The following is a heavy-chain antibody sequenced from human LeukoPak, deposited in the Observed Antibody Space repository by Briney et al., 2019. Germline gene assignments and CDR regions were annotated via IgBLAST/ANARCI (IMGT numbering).Heavy chain of an antibody. CDR1: RYTVSSNY. CDR3: AKAAMVRGVIGLHYYYGMDV. CDR2: ISYVGSNK. V-gene: IGHV3-30*18. Sequence: GGSLRLSCAASRYTVSSNYMSWVRQAPGKGLEWVAVISYVGSNKYYADSVNGRFTISRDNSKNTLYLQMNSLRAEDTAVYYCAKAAMVRGVIGLHYYYGMDVWGKGTTVTVSS. J-gene: IGHJ6*04. D-gene: IGHD3-10*01.